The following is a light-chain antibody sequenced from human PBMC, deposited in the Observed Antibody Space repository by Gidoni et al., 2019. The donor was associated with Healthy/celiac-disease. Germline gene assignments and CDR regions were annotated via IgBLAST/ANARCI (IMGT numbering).Light chain of an antibody. Sequence: ELVLTQSPATLSLSPGERATLSCRASQSVSSYLAWYQQKPGQAPRLLIYDASNRATGIPARFSGSGSGTDFTLTISSLEPEDFAVYYCQQRSNWPPYTFGQGTKLEFK. CDR3: QQRSNWPPYT. CDR2: DAS. J-gene: IGKJ2*01. CDR1: QSVSSY. V-gene: IGKV3-11*01.